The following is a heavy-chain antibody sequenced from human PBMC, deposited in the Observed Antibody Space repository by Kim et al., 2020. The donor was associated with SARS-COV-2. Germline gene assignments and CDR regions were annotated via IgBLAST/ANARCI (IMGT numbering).Heavy chain of an antibody. Sequence: SGPTLVKPTQTLTLTCTFSGFSLSTSGVGVGWIRQPPGKALEWLALIYWDDDKRYSPSLKSRLTITKDTSKNQVVLTMTNMDPVDTATYYCAHVSASMITCGGASPSWGQGTLVTVSS. CDR2: IYWDDDK. V-gene: IGHV2-5*02. CDR3: AHVSASMITCGGASPS. CDR1: GFSLSTSGVG. D-gene: IGHD3-16*01. J-gene: IGHJ4*02.